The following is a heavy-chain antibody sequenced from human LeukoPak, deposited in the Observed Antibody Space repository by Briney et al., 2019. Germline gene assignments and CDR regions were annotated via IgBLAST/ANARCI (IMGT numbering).Heavy chain of an antibody. CDR2: IYYSGST. Sequence: SETLSLTCTVSGGSISSGDYYWSWIRQPPGKGLEWIGYIYYSGSTYYNPSLKSRVTISVDTSKNQFSLKLSSVTAADTAVYYCARGLFYYYDSSGYYPHFVYWGQGTLVTVSS. CDR1: GGSISSGDYY. CDR3: ARGLFYYYDSSGYYPHFVY. J-gene: IGHJ4*02. D-gene: IGHD3-22*01. V-gene: IGHV4-30-4*01.